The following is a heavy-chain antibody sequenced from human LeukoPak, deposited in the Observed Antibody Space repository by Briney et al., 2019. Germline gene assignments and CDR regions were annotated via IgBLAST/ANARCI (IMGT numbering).Heavy chain of an antibody. D-gene: IGHD1-1*01. CDR3: ARDRTTGTVGNWFDP. CDR2: ISFDGRNG. Sequence: GGSLRLSCAASGFIFSNYGMNWVRQAPGKGLEWVAIISFDGRNGYYAESAKGRFTISRDNSKNMVYLQMNSLRAEDTAVYYCARDRTTGTVGNWFDPWGQGTLVTVSS. CDR1: GFIFSNYG. J-gene: IGHJ5*02. V-gene: IGHV3-30*03.